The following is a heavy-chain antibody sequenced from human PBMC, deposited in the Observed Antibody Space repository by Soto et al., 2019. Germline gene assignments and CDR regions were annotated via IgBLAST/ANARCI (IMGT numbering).Heavy chain of an antibody. D-gene: IGHD3-10*01. J-gene: IGHJ5*01. V-gene: IGHV4-59*01. CDR1: GGSISSYY. CDR3: ARGSPNGSFSYYVPLSNWFYP. Sequence: SETLSLTCTVSGGSISSYYWSWIRQPPGKGLEWIGYIYYSGSTNYNPSLKSRVTISVDTSKNQFSLKLSSVTAADTAVYYCARGSPNGSFSYYVPLSNWFYPRTQRAPVPVSA. CDR2: IYYSGST.